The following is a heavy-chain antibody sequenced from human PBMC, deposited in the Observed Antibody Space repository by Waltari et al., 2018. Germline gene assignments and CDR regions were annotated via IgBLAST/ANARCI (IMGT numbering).Heavy chain of an antibody. D-gene: IGHD4-17*01. V-gene: IGHV4-4*07. J-gene: IGHJ2*01. CDR2: IYTSGST. Sequence: QVQLQESGPGLVKPSETLSLTCTVSGGPIRSYYWSWLRQPAGKGLEWIGRIYTSGSTNYNPSLKSRVTMSVDTSKNQFSLKLSSVTAADTAVYYCARDYGDYTTPWYFDLWGRGTLVTVSS. CDR1: GGPIRSYY. CDR3: ARDYGDYTTPWYFDL.